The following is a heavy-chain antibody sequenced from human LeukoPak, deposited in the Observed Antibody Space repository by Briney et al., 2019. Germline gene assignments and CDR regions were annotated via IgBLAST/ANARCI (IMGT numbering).Heavy chain of an antibody. V-gene: IGHV3-11*04. J-gene: IGHJ4*02. CDR3: ARTWGAADS. CDR1: GFSFSDYY. Sequence: GGSLRLSCAASGFSFSDYYMSWIRQAPGKGLEWVSYISSGGTSIYYADSVRGRFTISRDNAENSLYLQMTSLRVDDTAVYYCARTWGAADSWGQGALVTVSS. CDR2: ISSGGTSI. D-gene: IGHD3-16*01.